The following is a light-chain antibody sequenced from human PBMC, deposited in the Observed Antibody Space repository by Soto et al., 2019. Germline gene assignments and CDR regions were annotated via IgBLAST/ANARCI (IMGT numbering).Light chain of an antibody. Sequence: DIQMTQSPSFLSASVGDRVTITCQASQDISDYLHWYQQKPGQAPKLLIHDAMHLETVVSSRFSGRRSGATFIFTISSLQPEDIATYYCQQFVNLPFTVGPTPTADLK. CDR3: QQFVNLPFT. CDR2: DAM. CDR1: QDISDY. J-gene: IGKJ3*01. V-gene: IGKV1-33*01.